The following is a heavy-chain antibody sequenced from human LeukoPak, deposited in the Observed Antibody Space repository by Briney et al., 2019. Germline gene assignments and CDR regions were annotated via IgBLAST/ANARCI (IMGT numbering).Heavy chain of an antibody. D-gene: IGHD2-2*01. CDR2: IYYSGST. V-gene: IGHV4-39*01. Sequence: SETLSLTCTVSGGSISGSSYYWGWIRQPPGKGLEWIGSIYYSGSTYYNPSLKSRVTISVDTSKNQFSLKLSSVTAADTAVYYCARIVPAALIDYWGQGTLVTVSS. CDR1: GGSISGSSYY. CDR3: ARIVPAALIDY. J-gene: IGHJ4*02.